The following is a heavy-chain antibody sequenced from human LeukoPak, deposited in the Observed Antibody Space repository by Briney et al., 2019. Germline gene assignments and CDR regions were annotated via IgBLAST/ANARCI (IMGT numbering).Heavy chain of an antibody. CDR1: GFTFSRNG. CDR2: ISYDGSNK. CDR3: AKQSLYDSSGHFHY. J-gene: IGHJ4*02. V-gene: IGHV3-33*05. Sequence: GGSLRLSCAASGFTFSRNGMHWVRQAPGKGLEWVAAISYDGSNKWHADSVKGRFTISRDNSKNTLFLRMNSLRAEDTAVYFCAKQSLYDSSGHFHYWGQGTLVTVSS. D-gene: IGHD3-22*01.